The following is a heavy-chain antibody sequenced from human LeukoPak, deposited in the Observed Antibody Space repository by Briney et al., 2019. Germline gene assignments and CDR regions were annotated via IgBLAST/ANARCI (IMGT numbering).Heavy chain of an antibody. CDR2: ISYDGSNK. D-gene: IGHD2-21*02. Sequence: GRSLRLSCAASGFTFSSYGMHWVRQAPGKGLEWVAVISYDGSNKYYADSVKGRFTISRDNSKNTLYLQMNSLRAEDTAVYYCAKDSCGGDCYLDYWGQGTLVTVSS. J-gene: IGHJ4*02. CDR3: AKDSCGGDCYLDY. CDR1: GFTFSSYG. V-gene: IGHV3-30*18.